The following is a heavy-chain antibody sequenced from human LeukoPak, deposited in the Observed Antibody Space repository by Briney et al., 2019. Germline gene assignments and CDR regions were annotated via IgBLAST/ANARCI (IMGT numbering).Heavy chain of an antibody. CDR2: MNPNSGNT. CDR1: GYTFTSYD. D-gene: IGHD5-12*01. J-gene: IGHJ2*01. V-gene: IGHV1-8*01. CDR3: ARGYLEIVATSPYWYFDL. Sequence: ASVKVSCKASGYTFTSYDINWVRQATGQGLEWMGWMNPNSGNTGYAQKFQGRVTMTRNTSVSTAYMELSSLRSEDTAVYYCARGYLEIVATSPYWYFDLWGRGTLVTVSS.